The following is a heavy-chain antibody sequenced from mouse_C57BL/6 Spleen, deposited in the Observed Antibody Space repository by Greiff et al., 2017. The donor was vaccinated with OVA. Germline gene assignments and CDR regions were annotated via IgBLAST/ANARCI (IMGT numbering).Heavy chain of an antibody. CDR3: ARDYGSSPAWFAY. V-gene: IGHV1-81*01. J-gene: IGHJ3*01. Sequence: VQLQQSGAELARPGASVKLSCKASGYTFTSYGISWVKQRTGQGLEWIGEIYPRSGNTYYNEKFKGKATLTADKSSSTAYMELRSLTAEDSAVYFGARDYGSSPAWFAYWGQGTLVTVSA. CDR1: GYTFTSYG. CDR2: IYPRSGNT. D-gene: IGHD1-1*01.